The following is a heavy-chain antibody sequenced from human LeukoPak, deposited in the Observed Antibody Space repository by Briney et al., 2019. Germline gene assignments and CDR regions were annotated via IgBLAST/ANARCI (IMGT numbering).Heavy chain of an antibody. CDR3: ARGRKAALYITMVRGVITAPGLGY. J-gene: IGHJ4*02. D-gene: IGHD3-10*01. CDR1: GFTFSSYG. Sequence: GGSLRLSCAASGFTFSSYGMHWVRQAPGKGLEWVAFIRYDGSNKYYADSVKGRFTISRDNSKNTLYLQMNSLRAEDTAVYYCARGRKAALYITMVRGVITAPGLGYWGQGTLVTVSS. V-gene: IGHV3-30*02. CDR2: IRYDGSNK.